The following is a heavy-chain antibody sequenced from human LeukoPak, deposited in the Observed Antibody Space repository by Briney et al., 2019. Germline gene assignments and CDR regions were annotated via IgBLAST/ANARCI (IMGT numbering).Heavy chain of an antibody. CDR1: GGSISSYY. CDR2: IYTSGST. Sequence: SETLSLTCTVSGGSISSYYWSWIRQPAGKGLEWIGRIYTSGSTNYNPSLKSRVTISVDTSKNQFSLKLSSVTAADTAVYYCARTYDFWSGYYWDYWGQGTLVTVSS. V-gene: IGHV4-4*07. CDR3: ARTYDFWSGYYWDY. D-gene: IGHD3-3*01. J-gene: IGHJ4*02.